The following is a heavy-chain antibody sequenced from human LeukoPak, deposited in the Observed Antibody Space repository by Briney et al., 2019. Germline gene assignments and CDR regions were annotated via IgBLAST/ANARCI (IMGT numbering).Heavy chain of an antibody. CDR2: IYYSGST. CDR3: ARGPYRGFDY. Sequence: PSETLSLTCTVSGGSISSSSYYWGWIRQPPGKGLEWIGSIYYSGSTNYNPSLKSRVTISVDTSKNQFSLKLSSVTAADTAVYYCARGPYRGFDYWGQGTLVTVSS. V-gene: IGHV4-39*07. J-gene: IGHJ4*02. D-gene: IGHD1-14*01. CDR1: GGSISSSSYY.